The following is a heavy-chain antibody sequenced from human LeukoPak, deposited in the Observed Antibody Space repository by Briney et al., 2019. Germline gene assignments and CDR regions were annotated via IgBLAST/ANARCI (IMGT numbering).Heavy chain of an antibody. V-gene: IGHV3-23*01. Sequence: GSLRLSCAASGFTFRNHAMNWVRQAPGKELEWVSVISGSGETTYYADSVKGRFTISRDNSQNTLYLQMSSLRGEDTALYYCAKDRGMVGASVRAFDYWGQGTLVTVSS. J-gene: IGHJ4*02. CDR3: AKDRGMVGASVRAFDY. CDR2: ISGSGETT. D-gene: IGHD1-26*01. CDR1: GFTFRNHA.